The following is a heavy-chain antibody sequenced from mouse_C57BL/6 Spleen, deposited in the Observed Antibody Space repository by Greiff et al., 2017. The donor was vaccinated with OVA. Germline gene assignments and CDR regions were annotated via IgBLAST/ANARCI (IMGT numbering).Heavy chain of an antibody. CDR2: IYPGDGDT. J-gene: IGHJ2*01. Sequence: QVQLQQSGPELVKPGASVKISCKASGYAFSSSWMNWVKQRPGKGLEWIGRIYPGDGDTNYNGKFKGKATLTADKSSSTAYMQLSSLTSEDSAVYYCAREKGFTFDYWGQGTTLTVSS. CDR3: AREKGFTFDY. CDR1: GYAFSSSW. D-gene: IGHD1-1*01. V-gene: IGHV1-82*01.